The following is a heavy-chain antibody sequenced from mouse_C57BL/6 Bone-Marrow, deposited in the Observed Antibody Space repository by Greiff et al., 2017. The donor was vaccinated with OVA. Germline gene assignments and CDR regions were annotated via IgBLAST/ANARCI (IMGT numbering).Heavy chain of an antibody. V-gene: IGHV5-12*01. Sequence: EVQLVESGGGLVRPGGSLKLSCAASGFTFSDYYMYWVRQTPEKRLEWVAYISNGGGSTDYPDTVKGRFTISRDNAKNTLYLQMSRLKSEDTAMYYCARRLPCRGFAYWGQGTLVTVSA. CDR2: ISNGGGST. J-gene: IGHJ3*01. CDR3: ARRLPCRGFAY. CDR1: GFTFSDYY. D-gene: IGHD3-1*01.